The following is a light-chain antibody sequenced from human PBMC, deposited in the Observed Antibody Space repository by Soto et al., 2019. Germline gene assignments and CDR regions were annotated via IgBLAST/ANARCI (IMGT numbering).Light chain of an antibody. CDR3: TSYSSGSTHVV. Sequence: QSALTQPASVYGSPGQSITLSCTGTSSDIGDYDYVSWYQRHPGKVPKLIIYDVNNRPSGVSDRFSGSKSGNTASLTISGLQAEDEADYYCTSYSSGSTHVVFGGGTKVTVL. V-gene: IGLV2-14*03. J-gene: IGLJ2*01. CDR1: SSDIGDYDY. CDR2: DVN.